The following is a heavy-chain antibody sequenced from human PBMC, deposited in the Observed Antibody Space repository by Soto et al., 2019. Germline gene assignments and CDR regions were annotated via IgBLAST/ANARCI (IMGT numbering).Heavy chain of an antibody. J-gene: IGHJ3*02. CDR2: IDPTDSST. V-gene: IGHV5-10-1*03. CDR3: ARVGYNWSPEAFDI. D-gene: IGHD1-20*01. Sequence: EEQLVQSGAEGKKPGESLKISCKGSGYIFTSYYINWLRQMPGKGLEWMGRIDPTDSSTTYSPSFQGRVTFSADKSITTAYLQWAGLKTSDTAIYYCARVGYNWSPEAFDIWGQGTMVSVSS. CDR1: GYIFTSYY.